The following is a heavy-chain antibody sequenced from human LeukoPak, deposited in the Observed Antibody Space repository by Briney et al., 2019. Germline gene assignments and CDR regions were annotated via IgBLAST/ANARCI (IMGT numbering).Heavy chain of an antibody. V-gene: IGHV4-4*07. J-gene: IGHJ4*02. D-gene: IGHD6-13*01. Sequence: SETLSLTCTVSGGSISSYYWSWIRQPAGKGLEWIGRIYTSGSTNYNPSLKSRVTMSVDTSKNQFSLKLSSVTAADTAVYYCARAAVRYSSSWHNYWGQGTLVTVSS. CDR1: GGSISSYY. CDR2: IYTSGST. CDR3: ARAAVRYSSSWHNY.